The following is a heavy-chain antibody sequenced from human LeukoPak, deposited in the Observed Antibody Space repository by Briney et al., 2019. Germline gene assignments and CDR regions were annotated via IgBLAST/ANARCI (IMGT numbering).Heavy chain of an antibody. CDR1: GGTFSSYA. V-gene: IGHV1-69*13. Sequence: GASVKVSCKASGGTFSSYAISWVRQAPGQGLEWMGGIIPIFGTANYAQKFQGRVTITADESTSTAYMELSSLRSEDTAVYYCARGMQLAVVIIRHYYYYGMDVWGQGTTVTVSS. CDR3: ARGMQLAVVIIRHYYYYGMDV. CDR2: IIPIFGTA. D-gene: IGHD3-3*01. J-gene: IGHJ6*02.